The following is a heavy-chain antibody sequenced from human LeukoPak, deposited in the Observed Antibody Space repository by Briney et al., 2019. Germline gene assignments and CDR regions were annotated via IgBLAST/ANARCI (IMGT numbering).Heavy chain of an antibody. CDR3: ASYQLSNGGRGMAAYDY. CDR1: GGSVSSRDYY. D-gene: IGHD3-16*01. V-gene: IGHV4-39*01. Sequence: PSETLSLTCTVSGGSVSSRDYYWGWVRQPPGKGLEWIANIINSGSTYYNPSLRSRLTTSVDTSRGQFSLKLSFVTAADTAVYYCASYQLSNGGRGMAAYDYWGQGILVTVSS. J-gene: IGHJ4*02. CDR2: IINSGST.